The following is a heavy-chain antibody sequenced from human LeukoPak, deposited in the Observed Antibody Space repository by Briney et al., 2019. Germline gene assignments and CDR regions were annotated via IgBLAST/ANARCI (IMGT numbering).Heavy chain of an antibody. CDR2: ISYDGSDK. Sequence: GGSLRLSCAASGFTFRSDAMHWIRQAPGKGLEWVTFISYDGSDKYYADSVKGRFTTSRDNSKNTLYLEMNSLRTEDTAVYYCARGDGITYYHWYFGLWGRGTLVTVSS. V-gene: IGHV3-30*04. CDR3: ARGDGITYYHWYFGL. CDR1: GFTFRSDA. J-gene: IGHJ2*01. D-gene: IGHD3-10*01.